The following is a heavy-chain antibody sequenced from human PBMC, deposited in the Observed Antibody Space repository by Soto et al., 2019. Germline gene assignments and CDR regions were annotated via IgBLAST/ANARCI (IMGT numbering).Heavy chain of an antibody. CDR2: IYYSGST. V-gene: IGHV4-59*01. J-gene: IGHJ3*02. CDR3: ARDDPTLDAFDI. Sequence: SETLSLTCTVSGGSISCYYWSWLRQPPGKGLEWIGYIYYSGSTNYNPSLKSRVTISVDTSKNQFSLKLSSVTAADTAVYYCARDDPTLDAFDIWGQGTMVTVS. CDR1: GGSISCYY.